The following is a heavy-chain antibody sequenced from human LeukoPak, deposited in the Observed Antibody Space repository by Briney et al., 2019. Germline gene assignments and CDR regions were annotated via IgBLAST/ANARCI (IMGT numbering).Heavy chain of an antibody. V-gene: IGHV1-46*01. CDR2: IKRSGSIT. CDR3: ARKDSVTALYDY. D-gene: IGHD2-21*02. Sequence: ASLKVSCKASVYTFTRYYMPSVRQAPGQEREWMGIIKRSGSITTYAQKFQGRVTMTRDTSTSTVYMELSRLRSEDTAVYCCARKDSVTALYDYWGQGTLVTVSS. CDR1: VYTFTRYY. J-gene: IGHJ4*02.